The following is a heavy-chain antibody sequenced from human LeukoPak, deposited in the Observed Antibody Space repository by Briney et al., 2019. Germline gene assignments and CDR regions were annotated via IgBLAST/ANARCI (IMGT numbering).Heavy chain of an antibody. V-gene: IGHV3-66*01. CDR3: ARGGYSSSSYFYYYMDV. CDR2: IYSGGST. D-gene: IGHD6-6*01. J-gene: IGHJ6*03. Sequence: GGSLRLSCAASGFTVSSNYMSWVRQAPGKGLEWVSVIYSGGSTYYADSVKGRFTISRDHSKNTLSLQMNSLRDEDTAVYYCARGGYSSSSYFYYYMDVWGKGTTVTVSS. CDR1: GFTVSSNY.